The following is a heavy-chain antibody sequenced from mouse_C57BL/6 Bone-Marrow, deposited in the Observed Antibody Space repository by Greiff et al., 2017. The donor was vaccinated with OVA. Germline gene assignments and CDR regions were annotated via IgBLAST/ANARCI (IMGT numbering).Heavy chain of an antibody. V-gene: IGHV6-6*01. CDR2: IRNKANNHAT. Sequence: EVNVVESGGGLVQPGGSMKLSCAASGFTFSDAWMDWVRQSPEKGLEWVAEIRNKANNHATYYAESVKGRFTISRDDSKSSVYLQMNSLRAEDTGIDYCTSGSREDAMDYWGQGTSVTVSS. CDR1: GFTFSDAW. J-gene: IGHJ4*01. CDR3: TSGSREDAMDY. D-gene: IGHD1-1*01.